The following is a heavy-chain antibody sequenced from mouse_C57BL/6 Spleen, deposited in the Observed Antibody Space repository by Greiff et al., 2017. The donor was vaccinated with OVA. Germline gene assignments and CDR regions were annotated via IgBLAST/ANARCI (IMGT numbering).Heavy chain of an antibody. Sequence: QVQLKRSGAELVRPGTSVKVSCKASGYAFTNYLIEWVKQRPGQGLEWIGVINPGSGGTNYNEKFKGKATLTADKSSRTAYMQLSRLTSADSAVYFCARSNCDVGYAMDYWGQGTSVTVSS. V-gene: IGHV1-54*01. J-gene: IGHJ4*01. D-gene: IGHD4-1*02. CDR1: GYAFTNYL. CDR2: INPGSGGT. CDR3: ARSNCDVGYAMDY.